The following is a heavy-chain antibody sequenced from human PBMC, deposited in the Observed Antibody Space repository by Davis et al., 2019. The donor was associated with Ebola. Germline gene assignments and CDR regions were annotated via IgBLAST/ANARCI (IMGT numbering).Heavy chain of an antibody. Sequence: AASVKVSCKPSGYPFTSSGVTWVRQAPGQGLQWMGWISPHNGNTKYAEKFQGRVTMTTDTSTSTAYMELRSLRSDDTAVYFCARTSIVGTTTTASDIWGQGTKVTVSS. V-gene: IGHV1-18*04. CDR3: ARTSIVGTTTTASDI. CDR1: GYPFTSSG. CDR2: ISPHNGNT. D-gene: IGHD1-26*01. J-gene: IGHJ3*02.